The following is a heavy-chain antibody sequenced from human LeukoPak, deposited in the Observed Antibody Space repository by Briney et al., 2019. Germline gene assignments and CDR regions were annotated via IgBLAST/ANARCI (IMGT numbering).Heavy chain of an antibody. CDR1: GFTFSDYY. CDR3: ARTRVYYGSGSYYILQYYFDY. D-gene: IGHD3-10*01. V-gene: IGHV3-11*04. Sequence: KPGGSLRLSCAAPGFTFSDYYMSWIRQAPGKGLEWVSYISSSGSTIYYADSVKGRFTISRDNAKNSLYLQMNSLRAEDTAVYYCARTRVYYGSGSYYILQYYFDYWGQGTLVTVSS. J-gene: IGHJ4*02. CDR2: ISSSGSTI.